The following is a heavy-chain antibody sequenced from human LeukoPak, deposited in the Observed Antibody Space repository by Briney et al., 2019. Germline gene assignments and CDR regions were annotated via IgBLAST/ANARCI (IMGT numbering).Heavy chain of an antibody. Sequence: GGSLRLSCAASGFTFSSYEMNWVRQAPGKGLEWVSYISSSGSTIYYADSVKGRFTISRDNAKNSLYPQMNSLRAEDTAVYYCARVGRLAFDYWGQGTLVTVSS. CDR3: ARVGRLAFDY. D-gene: IGHD2-15*01. CDR1: GFTFSSYE. V-gene: IGHV3-48*03. J-gene: IGHJ4*02. CDR2: ISSSGSTI.